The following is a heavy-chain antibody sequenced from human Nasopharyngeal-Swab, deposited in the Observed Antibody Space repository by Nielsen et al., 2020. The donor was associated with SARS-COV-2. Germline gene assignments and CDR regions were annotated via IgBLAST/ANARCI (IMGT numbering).Heavy chain of an antibody. CDR2: ISYDGSNK. D-gene: IGHD3-3*01. CDR3: ARDGVAYYDFWSGYYSLDY. V-gene: IGHV3-30*04. Sequence: SLKISCAASGFTFSSYAMHWVRQAPGKGLEWVAVISYDGSNKYYADSVKGRFTISRDNSKNTLYLQMNSLRAEDTAVYYCARDGVAYYDFWSGYYSLDYWGQGTLVTVSS. CDR1: GFTFSSYA. J-gene: IGHJ4*02.